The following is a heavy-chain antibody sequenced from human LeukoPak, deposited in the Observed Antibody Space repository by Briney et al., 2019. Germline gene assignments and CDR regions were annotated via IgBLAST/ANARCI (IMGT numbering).Heavy chain of an antibody. CDR3: ARLAAVPG. Sequence: ASVKVSCKASGYTFTGYYLHWVRQAPGQGPEWMGWIHPASGGTNYAQKFQGRVTLTRDTSVSTAYMELSGLRSDDTAVYYCARLAAVPGWGQGTLVIVSS. V-gene: IGHV1-2*02. J-gene: IGHJ1*01. D-gene: IGHD6-19*01. CDR1: GYTFTGYY. CDR2: IHPASGGT.